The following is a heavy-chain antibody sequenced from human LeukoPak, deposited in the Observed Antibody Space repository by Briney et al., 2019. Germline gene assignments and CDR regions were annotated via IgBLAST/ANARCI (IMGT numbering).Heavy chain of an antibody. V-gene: IGHV3-21*01. J-gene: IGHJ4*02. CDR1: GFTFKSHS. CDR2: INSQSNYI. Sequence: GGSLRLSCVASGFTFKSHSMNWVRQAPGKGLEWVSSINSQSNYIFYSDSVKGRFTISRDNAKNSLYLQMNSLRVEDTALYFCAREDLYTGYQVIDYWGQGTLVTVSS. D-gene: IGHD5-12*01. CDR3: AREDLYTGYQVIDY.